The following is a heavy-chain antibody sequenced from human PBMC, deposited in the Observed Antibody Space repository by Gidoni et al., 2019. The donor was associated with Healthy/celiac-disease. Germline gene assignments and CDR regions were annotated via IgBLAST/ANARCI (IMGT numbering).Heavy chain of an antibody. CDR2: SSGSGGST. J-gene: IGHJ4*02. CDR3: AKSIAVAGLPFDY. V-gene: IGHV3-23*04. D-gene: IGHD6-19*01. CDR1: GFTFSSYA. Sequence: EVQLVESGGGLVQHGGSLRLSCAASGFTFSSYAMSWVRQAPGKGLEWVSASSGSGGSTYYADSVKGRFTISRDNSKNTLYLQMNSLRAEDTAVYYCAKSIAVAGLPFDYWGQGTLVTVSS.